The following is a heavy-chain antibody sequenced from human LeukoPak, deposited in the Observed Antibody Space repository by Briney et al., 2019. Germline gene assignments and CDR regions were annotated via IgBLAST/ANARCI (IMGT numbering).Heavy chain of an antibody. V-gene: IGHV4-31*03. CDR3: ARELGYCSSTSCPPWFDP. J-gene: IGHJ5*02. CDR1: EMYDVGYY. D-gene: IGHD2-2*01. CDR2: INYSGNT. Sequence: SQTLSLTCIVSEMYDVGYYWSWIRQHPGKGLEWIGYINYSGNTYYNPSLKSRVTISVDTSKNQFSLKLSSVTAADTAVYYCARELGYCSSTSCPPWFDPWGQGTLVTVSS.